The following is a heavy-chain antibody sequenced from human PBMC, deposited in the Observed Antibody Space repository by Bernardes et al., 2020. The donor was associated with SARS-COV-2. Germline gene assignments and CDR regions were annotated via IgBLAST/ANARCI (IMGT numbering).Heavy chain of an antibody. CDR2: ISGSGGST. D-gene: IGHD3-3*01. CDR1: GFTFSSYA. CDR3: AKDPRITIFGVVIVSTEYYFDY. J-gene: IGHJ4*02. Sequence: GGSLRLSCAASGFTFSSYAMSWVRQAPGKGLEWVSAISGSGGSTYYADSVKGRFTISRDNSKNTLYLQMNSLRAEDTAVYYCAKDPRITIFGVVIVSTEYYFDYWGQGTLVTVSS. V-gene: IGHV3-23*01.